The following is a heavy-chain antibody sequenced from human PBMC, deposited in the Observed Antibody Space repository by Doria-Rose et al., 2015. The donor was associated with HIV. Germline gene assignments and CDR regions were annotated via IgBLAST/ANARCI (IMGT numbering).Heavy chain of an antibody. D-gene: IGHD1-20*01. J-gene: IGHJ4*02. Sequence: QPAGKGLEWIGRTYIRGSTDYNPSLQSRVTISVDASKNQFSLEVNSVTAADTAVNYCARTANWNDGRVDSWGQGTSVIVSS. V-gene: IGHV4-61*02. CDR2: TYIRGST. CDR3: ARTANWNDGRVDS.